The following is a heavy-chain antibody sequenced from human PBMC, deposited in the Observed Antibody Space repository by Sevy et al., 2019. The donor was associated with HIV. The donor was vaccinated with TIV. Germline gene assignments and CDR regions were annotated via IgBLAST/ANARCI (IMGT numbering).Heavy chain of an antibody. Sequence: GGSLRLSCAASGFSVSSNYMSWVRQAPGKGPEWVSVINCGGKISYADSVQGRFTISRYNYKNTLYLQMNSLGAEDTAVYYCAREDIVLGEDNYYGIDVWGQGTSVTVSS. J-gene: IGHJ6*02. D-gene: IGHD2-15*01. CDR3: AREDIVLGEDNYYGIDV. CDR1: GFSVSSNY. CDR2: INCGGKI. V-gene: IGHV3-53*01.